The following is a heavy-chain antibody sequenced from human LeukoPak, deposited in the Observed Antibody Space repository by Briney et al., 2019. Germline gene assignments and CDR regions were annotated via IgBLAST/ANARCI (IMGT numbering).Heavy chain of an antibody. CDR3: ARVLRGDRYYYDSSGPSPHDAFDI. D-gene: IGHD3-22*01. V-gene: IGHV1-2*02. J-gene: IGHJ3*02. CDR2: INPSSGGT. Sequence: ASVKVSCKASGYTFTDYYMHWVRQAPGQGLEWMGWINPSSGGTNYAQKVQGRVAMTRDTSISTAYMELSRLRSDDTAVYYCARVLRGDRYYYDSSGPSPHDAFDIWGQGTMVTVSS. CDR1: GYTFTDYY.